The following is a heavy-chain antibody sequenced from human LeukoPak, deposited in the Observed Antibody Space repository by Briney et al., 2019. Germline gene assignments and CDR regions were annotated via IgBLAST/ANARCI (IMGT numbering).Heavy chain of an antibody. Sequence: GGSLRLSCAASGFTVSSNYMSWVRQAPGKGLEWVSAISGSGGSTYYADSVKGRFTISRDNSKNTLYLQMNSLRAEDTAVYYCAKDRDYDYVWGSYLFDYWGQGTLVTVSS. J-gene: IGHJ4*02. CDR1: GFTVSSNY. D-gene: IGHD3-16*01. CDR3: AKDRDYDYVWGSYLFDY. CDR2: ISGSGGST. V-gene: IGHV3-23*01.